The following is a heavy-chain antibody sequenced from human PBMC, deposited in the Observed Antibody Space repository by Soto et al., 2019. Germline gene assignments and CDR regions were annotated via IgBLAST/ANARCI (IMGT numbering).Heavy chain of an antibody. V-gene: IGHV3-23*01. CDR3: VKDGVALNGNWDWFDP. D-gene: IGHD7-27*01. CDR1: GFTFRNYA. J-gene: IGHJ5*02. CDR2: IHGEGAGS. Sequence: EVELLESGGGLVQPGGSVRLSCAASGFTFRNYAMSWVRQAPGKGLEWVSSIHGEGAGSFYADAVKGRFTVSRDASKETQYIQMSSLRVDDTAVYYCVKDGVALNGNWDWFDPGGQGTLVTVAS.